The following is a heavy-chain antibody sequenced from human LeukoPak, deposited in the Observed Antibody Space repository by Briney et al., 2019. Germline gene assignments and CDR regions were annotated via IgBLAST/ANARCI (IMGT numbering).Heavy chain of an antibody. V-gene: IGHV3-30*02. J-gene: IGHJ3*02. D-gene: IGHD3-22*01. CDR1: GFTFSSYG. CDR3: AKDPVLDSSGLKESDAFDI. Sequence: PGGSLRLSCAASGFTFSSYGMHWVRQAPGKGLEWVAFIRYDGSNKYYADSVKGRFTISRDNSKNTLYLQMNSLRAEDTAVYYCAKDPVLDSSGLKESDAFDIWGQGTMVTVPS. CDR2: IRYDGSNK.